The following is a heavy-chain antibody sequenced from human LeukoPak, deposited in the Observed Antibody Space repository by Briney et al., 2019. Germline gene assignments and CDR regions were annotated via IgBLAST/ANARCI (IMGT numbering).Heavy chain of an antibody. CDR2: IYYSGST. D-gene: IGHD3-22*01. Sequence: SETLSLTCTVSGGSISSYYWSWIQQPPGKGLEWIGYIYYSGSTNYNPSLKSRVTISVDTSKNQFSLKLSSVTAADTAVYYCARGLEYYDSSGFDYWGQGTLVTVSS. J-gene: IGHJ4*02. CDR1: GGSISSYY. V-gene: IGHV4-59*01. CDR3: ARGLEYYDSSGFDY.